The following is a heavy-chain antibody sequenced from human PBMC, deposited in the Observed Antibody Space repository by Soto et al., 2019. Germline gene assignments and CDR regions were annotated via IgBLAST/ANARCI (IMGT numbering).Heavy chain of an antibody. CDR3: ARGNGYDSTDFDY. V-gene: IGHV3-21*01. CDR1: GFTFSSYS. CDR2: ISSSSSYI. Sequence: GGSLRLSCAASGFTFSSYSMNWVRQAPGKGLEWVSSISSSSSYIYYADSVKGRFTISRDNAKNSLYLQMNSLRAEDTAVYYCARGNGYDSTDFDYWGQGTLVTVSS. D-gene: IGHD5-12*01. J-gene: IGHJ4*02.